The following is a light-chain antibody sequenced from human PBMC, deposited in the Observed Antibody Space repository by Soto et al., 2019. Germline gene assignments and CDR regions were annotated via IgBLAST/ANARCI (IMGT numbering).Light chain of an antibody. V-gene: IGKV3-20*01. CDR2: GAS. CDR3: QQYGTSPT. J-gene: IGKJ5*01. Sequence: EIVLTQSPGALSLSPGERATLSCRASQSISSSYLAWYQQKPGQAPRLLMYGASSRATGIPDRFSGSASGTDFTLTITRLEPEDFAVYYCQQYGTSPTFGQGTRLEIK. CDR1: QSISSSY.